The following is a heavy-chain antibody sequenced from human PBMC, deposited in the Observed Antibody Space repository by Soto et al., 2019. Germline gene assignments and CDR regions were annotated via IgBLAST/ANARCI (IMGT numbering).Heavy chain of an antibody. CDR1: GGTFNSYA. CDR2: INGGTGQT. D-gene: IGHD1-1*01. V-gene: IGHV1-3*01. CDR3: ARGKGMEENYYYYGLDI. Sequence: ASVKVSCKASGGTFNSYAFNWVRQAPGQSLEWMGWINGGTGQTKHSQRFQGRVNITRDTSASTAYMELSSLRSEDTAVYYCARGKGMEENYYYYGLDIWGQGTTVTVSS. J-gene: IGHJ6*02.